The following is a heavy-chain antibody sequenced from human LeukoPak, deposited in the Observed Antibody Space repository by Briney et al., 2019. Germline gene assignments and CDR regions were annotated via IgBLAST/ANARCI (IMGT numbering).Heavy chain of an antibody. D-gene: IGHD3-3*01. V-gene: IGHV4-34*01. Sequence: SETLSLTCAVYGGSFSGYYCSWIRQPPGKGLEWMGEINHSGSTNYNPSLKSRVTISVDTSKNQFSLKLSSVTAADTAVYYCARDGYYDFWSGYYKRYYFDYWGQGTLVTVSS. CDR1: GGSFSGYY. CDR2: INHSGST. J-gene: IGHJ4*02. CDR3: ARDGYYDFWSGYYKRYYFDY.